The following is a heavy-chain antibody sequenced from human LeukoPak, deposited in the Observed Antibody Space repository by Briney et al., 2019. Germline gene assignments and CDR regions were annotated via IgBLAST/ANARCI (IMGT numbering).Heavy chain of an antibody. V-gene: IGHV4-61*01. D-gene: IGHD5-18*01. CDR3: ARDRAAMVDY. CDR1: GGSVSSGSYY. Sequence: PSETLSLTCTVSGGSVSSGSYYWSWIRQPPGKGLEWIGYIYYSGSTNYNPSLKSRVTISADTSKNQFSLKLSSVTAADTAVYYCARDRAAMVDYWGQGTLVTVSS. J-gene: IGHJ4*02. CDR2: IYYSGST.